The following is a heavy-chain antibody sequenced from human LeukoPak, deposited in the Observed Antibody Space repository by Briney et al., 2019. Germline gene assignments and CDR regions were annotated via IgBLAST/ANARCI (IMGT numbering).Heavy chain of an antibody. CDR3: ARYYDILTGYSSNNWFDP. D-gene: IGHD3-9*01. J-gene: IGHJ5*02. CDR1: GGSISGGGYY. V-gene: IGHV4-31*02. CDR2: IYYSVST. Sequence: SQTLSLTCAVSGGSISGGGYYWSWIRQHPGKGLEWIGYIYYSVSTYYNPSLKSRVTISVDTSKNQFSLKLSSVTAADTAVYSCARYYDILTGYSSNNWFDPWGQGTLVTASS.